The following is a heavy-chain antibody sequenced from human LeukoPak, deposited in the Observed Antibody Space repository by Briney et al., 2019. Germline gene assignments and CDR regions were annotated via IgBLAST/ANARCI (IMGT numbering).Heavy chain of an antibody. CDR1: GYTFTSYY. Sequence: GASVKVSCKASGYTFTSYYMHWVRQAPGQGPEWMGWINTNTGNPTYAQGFTGRFVFSLDTSVSTAYLQISSLKAEDTAVYYCARAHSSSWYRWFDPWGQGTLVTVSS. J-gene: IGHJ5*02. CDR2: INTNTGNP. D-gene: IGHD6-13*01. V-gene: IGHV7-4-1*02. CDR3: ARAHSSSWYRWFDP.